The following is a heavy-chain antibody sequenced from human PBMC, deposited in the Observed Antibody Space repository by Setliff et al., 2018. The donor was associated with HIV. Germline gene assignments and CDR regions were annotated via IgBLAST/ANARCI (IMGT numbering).Heavy chain of an antibody. J-gene: IGHJ4*02. CDR2: ISAYDGNT. D-gene: IGHD1-26*01. V-gene: IGHV1-18*01. CDR1: GYTFASYG. Sequence: ASVKVSCKASGYTFASYGTTWVRQAPGQGLEWMGWISAYDGNTNYAQKVRERVTLTTDTATTTAFMELKNLTSADTAVYFCARSDWELVLSSFDYWGQGTQVTVSS. CDR3: ARSDWELVLSSFDY.